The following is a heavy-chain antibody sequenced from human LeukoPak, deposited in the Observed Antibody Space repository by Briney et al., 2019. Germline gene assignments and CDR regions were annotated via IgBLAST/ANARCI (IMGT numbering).Heavy chain of an antibody. CDR2: IHYSGKA. Sequence: SETLSLTCTVSGGSISGYYWTWTRRPPGKGLEWIGQIHYSGKADYNPSLRSRITILVDTSKNKMFVKLSSVTAADTAVYYCARFGIFYDMDVWGRGTTVTVSS. D-gene: IGHD3-16*01. CDR3: ARFGIFYDMDV. CDR1: GGSISGYY. J-gene: IGHJ6*02. V-gene: IGHV4-59*01.